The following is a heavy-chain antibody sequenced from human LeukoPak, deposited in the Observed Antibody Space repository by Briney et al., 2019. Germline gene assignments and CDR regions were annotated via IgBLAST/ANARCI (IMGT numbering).Heavy chain of an antibody. V-gene: IGHV4-59*01. J-gene: IGHJ4*02. CDR2: IYYSGST. CDR3: ARDYYYGSGSYYDY. CDR1: GGSISSYY. Sequence: SETLSLTCTVSGGSISSYYWSWIRQPPGKGLEWIGYIYYSGSTNYNPSLKSRVTISVDTSKNQFSLKLSSVTAADTAVYYCARDYYYGSGSYYDYWGQGTLVTVSS. D-gene: IGHD3-10*01.